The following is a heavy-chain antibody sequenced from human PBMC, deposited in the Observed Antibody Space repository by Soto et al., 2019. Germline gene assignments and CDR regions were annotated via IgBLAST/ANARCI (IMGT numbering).Heavy chain of an antibody. CDR1: GFTFSSYW. CDR2: IKSDGSTT. Sequence: GGSLRLSCAASGFTFSSYWMDWVRQVPGKGLVWVSRIKSDGSTTAYADSVKGRFTISRDNAKNTLYLQMNSLRAEDTAVYYCVRDRAWNIFDDWGQGILVTVSS. J-gene: IGHJ4*02. V-gene: IGHV3-74*01. D-gene: IGHD1-1*01. CDR3: VRDRAWNIFDD.